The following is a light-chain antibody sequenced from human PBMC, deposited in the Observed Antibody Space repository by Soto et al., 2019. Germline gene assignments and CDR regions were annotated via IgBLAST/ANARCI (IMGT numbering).Light chain of an antibody. J-gene: IGKJ4*01. CDR1: QTISNY. V-gene: IGKV1-39*01. Sequence: DIQMTQSPSSLSASVGDRVPITCRASQTISNYLNWYQQKPGKAPKLLIYAASSLQSGVPSRFSGSGSGTDFTLTISSLQPEDFATYYCQQSYSTPLTFGGGTEVDIK. CDR2: AAS. CDR3: QQSYSTPLT.